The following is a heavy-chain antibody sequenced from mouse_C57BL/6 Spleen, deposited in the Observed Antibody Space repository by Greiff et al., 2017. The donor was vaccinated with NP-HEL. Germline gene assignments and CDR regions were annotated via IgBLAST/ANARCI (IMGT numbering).Heavy chain of an antibody. D-gene: IGHD1-1*01. CDR1: GYTFTSYW. CDR2: IDPSDSET. V-gene: IGHV1-52*01. CDR3: ARLREGYAMDY. J-gene: IGHJ4*01. Sequence: VQLQQSGAELVRPGSSVKLSCKASGYTFTSYWMHWVKQRPIQGLEWIGNIDPSDSETHYNQKFKDKATLTVDKSSSTAYMQLSSLTSEDSAVYYCARLREGYAMDYWGQGTSVTVSS.